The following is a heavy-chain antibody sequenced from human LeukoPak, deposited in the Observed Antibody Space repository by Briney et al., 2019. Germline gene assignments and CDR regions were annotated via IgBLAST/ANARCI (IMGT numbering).Heavy chain of an antibody. CDR3: ARDFNRGKGSYWFDP. CDR1: GFTFSSFW. V-gene: IGHV3-30*03. Sequence: GGSLRLSCVASGFTFSSFWMSWVRQAPGKGLEWVAVISYDGSNKYYADSVKGRFTISRDNSKNTLYLQMNSLRAEDTAVYYCARDFNRGKGSYWFDPWGQGTLVTVSS. CDR2: ISYDGSNK. J-gene: IGHJ5*02. D-gene: IGHD7-27*01.